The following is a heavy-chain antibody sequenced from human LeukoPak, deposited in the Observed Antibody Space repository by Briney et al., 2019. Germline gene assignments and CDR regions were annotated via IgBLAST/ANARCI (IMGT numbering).Heavy chain of an antibody. CDR3: AISASYYDSSGNP. CDR2: IYPGDSDT. V-gene: IGHV5-51*01. J-gene: IGHJ5*02. Sequence: ASVKISCKGSGYSFTSYWIGWVRQMPGKGLEWMGIIYPGDSDTRYSPSFQGQVTISADKSISTAYLQWSSLKASDTAMYYCAISASYYDSSGNPWGQGTLVTVSS. CDR1: GYSFTSYW. D-gene: IGHD3-22*01.